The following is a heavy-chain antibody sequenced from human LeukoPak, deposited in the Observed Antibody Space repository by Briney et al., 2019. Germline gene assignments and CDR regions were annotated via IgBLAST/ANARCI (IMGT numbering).Heavy chain of an antibody. Sequence: QPGGSLRLSCAASGFTFSSYEMNWVRQAPGKGLEWVSYISSSGSTIYYADSVKGRFTISRDNAKNSLYLQMNSLRAEDTAVYYCARAERGRFVFDIWGQGTMVTVSS. CDR1: GFTFSSYE. CDR2: ISSSGSTI. D-gene: IGHD3-10*01. V-gene: IGHV3-48*03. J-gene: IGHJ3*02. CDR3: ARAERGRFVFDI.